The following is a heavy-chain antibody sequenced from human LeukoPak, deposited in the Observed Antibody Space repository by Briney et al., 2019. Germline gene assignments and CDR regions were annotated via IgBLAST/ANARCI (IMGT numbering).Heavy chain of an antibody. CDR3: ARWLQLRGYYYYMGV. CDR1: GFTFDDYG. Sequence: PGGSLRLSCAASGFTFDDYGMSWVRQAPGKGLEWVSGINWNDGSIGYADPVKGRFTISRDNAKNSLYLQMNSLRAEDTALYHCARWLQLRGYYYYMGVWGKGTTVTVSS. J-gene: IGHJ6*03. D-gene: IGHD5-24*01. CDR2: INWNDGSI. V-gene: IGHV3-20*01.